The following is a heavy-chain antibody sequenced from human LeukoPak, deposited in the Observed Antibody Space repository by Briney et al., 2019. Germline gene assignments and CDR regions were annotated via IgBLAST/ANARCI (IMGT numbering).Heavy chain of an antibody. J-gene: IGHJ4*02. V-gene: IGHV4-4*09. Sequence: PSETLSLTCTVSGGSISSYYWSWIRQPPGKGLEWIGYIYTSGSTNYNPPLKSRVTISVDTSKNQFSLKLSSVTAADTAVYYCARLGDYWGQGTLVTVSS. CDR3: ARLGDY. CDR2: IYTSGST. CDR1: GGSISSYY.